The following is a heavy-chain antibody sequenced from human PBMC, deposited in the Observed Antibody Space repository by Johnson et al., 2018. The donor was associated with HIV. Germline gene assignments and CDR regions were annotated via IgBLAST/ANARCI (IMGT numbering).Heavy chain of an antibody. Sequence: VQLVESGGGVVQPGRSLRLSCAASGFTFSSYAMHWVRQAPGKGLEWVAVISYDGSNKYYADSVKGRFTISRDNSKNTLYLQMNSLRPEDTAVYYCARVMVQGDAFDIWGQGTMVTVS. J-gene: IGHJ3*02. CDR1: GFTFSSYA. CDR2: ISYDGSNK. V-gene: IGHV3-30*14. D-gene: IGHD3-10*01. CDR3: ARVMVQGDAFDI.